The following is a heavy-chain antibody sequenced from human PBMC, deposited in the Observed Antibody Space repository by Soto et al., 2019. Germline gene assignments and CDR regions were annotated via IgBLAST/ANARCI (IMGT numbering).Heavy chain of an antibody. CDR1: GFTFSSYG. CDR3: ARDFSHLVLRYFDHPGNWFDP. Sequence: GGSLRLSCAASGFTFSSYGMHWVRQAPGKGLEWVANIKQDGSEKYYVDSVKGRFTISRDNAKNSLYLQMNSLRAEDTAVYYCARDFSHLVLRYFDHPGNWFDPWGQGTLVTVSS. J-gene: IGHJ5*02. D-gene: IGHD3-9*01. CDR2: IKQDGSEK. V-gene: IGHV3-7*04.